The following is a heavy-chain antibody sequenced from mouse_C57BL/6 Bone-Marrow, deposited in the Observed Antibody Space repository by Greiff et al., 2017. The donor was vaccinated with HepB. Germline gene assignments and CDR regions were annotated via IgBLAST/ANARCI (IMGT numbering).Heavy chain of an antibody. J-gene: IGHJ3*01. Sequence: VQLQQPGAELVRPGSSVKLSCKASGYTFTSYWMHWVKQRPIQGLEWIGNIDPSDSETHYNQKFKDKATLTVDKSSSTAYMQLSSLTSEDSAVYYCARRDYEGGWFAYWGQGTLVTVSA. V-gene: IGHV1-52*01. CDR1: GYTFTSYW. CDR3: ARRDYEGGWFAY. CDR2: IDPSDSET. D-gene: IGHD2-4*01.